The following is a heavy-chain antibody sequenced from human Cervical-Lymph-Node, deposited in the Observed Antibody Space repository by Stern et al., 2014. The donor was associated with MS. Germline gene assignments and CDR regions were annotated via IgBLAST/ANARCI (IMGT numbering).Heavy chain of an antibody. J-gene: IGHJ3*02. CDR2: ISGYNGNT. D-gene: IGHD2-15*01. CDR1: CYTFTSYG. Sequence: QMQLVQSEAEVKKPGASAKVSCNASCYTFTSYGISWVRQAPGQGLEWMGWISGYNGNTNDAQKLQGRVTMTTDTSTSTAYMELRSLRSDDTAVYYCARGLLGSENAFDIWGQGTMVTVSS. CDR3: ARGLLGSENAFDI. V-gene: IGHV1-18*01.